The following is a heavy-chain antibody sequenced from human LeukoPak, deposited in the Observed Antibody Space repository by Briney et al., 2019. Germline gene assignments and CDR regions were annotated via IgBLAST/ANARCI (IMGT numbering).Heavy chain of an antibody. J-gene: IGHJ3*02. Sequence: NSGGSLRLSCAASGFTFSNAWMNWVRQAPGKGLEWIAYIFYSGNTKYNPSLKSRATMSVDTSKNQFSLKLTSVTAADTAVYYCARDETGEDAFDIWGQGTMVSVSS. CDR1: GFTFSNAW. CDR2: IFYSGNT. V-gene: IGHV4-59*01. CDR3: ARDETGEDAFDI. D-gene: IGHD7-27*01.